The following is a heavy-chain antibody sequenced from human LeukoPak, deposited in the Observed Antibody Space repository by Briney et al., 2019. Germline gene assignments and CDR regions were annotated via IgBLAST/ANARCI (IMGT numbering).Heavy chain of an antibody. CDR2: IIPILGIA. V-gene: IGHV1-69*04. Sequence: SLRLSCAASGVTFSSYAMSWVRQAPGQGLEWVSRIIPILGIADYAQKLQGRVTITADNSTSTAYMELSSLRSEDTAVYYWASLQVLGFGEFPWGKGTLVTVSS. D-gene: IGHD3-10*01. CDR3: ASLQVLGFGEFP. J-gene: IGHJ5*02. CDR1: GVTFSSYA.